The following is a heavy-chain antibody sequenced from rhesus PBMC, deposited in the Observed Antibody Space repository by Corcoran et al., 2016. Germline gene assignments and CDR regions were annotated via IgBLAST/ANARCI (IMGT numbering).Heavy chain of an antibody. CDR3: ARYCTSATCFYIFEF. J-gene: IGHJ1*01. CDR1: GGSFSIYW. D-gene: IGHD2-2*01. CDR2: INGNSGST. V-gene: IGHV4-80*01. Sequence: QVQLQESGPGLVKPSETLSRTCAVSGGSFSIYWWSWIRQPPGKGLEWIGAINGNSGSTTYNPSLKSRVTISKDASKNQFSLKLSSVPAAETAVYYCARYCTSATCFYIFEFWGQGALVTVSS.